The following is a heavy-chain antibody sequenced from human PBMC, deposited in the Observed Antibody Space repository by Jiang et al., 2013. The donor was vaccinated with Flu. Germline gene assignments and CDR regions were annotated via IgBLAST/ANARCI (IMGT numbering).Heavy chain of an antibody. CDR1: GDSVSSNSAA. Sequence: SQTLSLTCAISGDSVSSNSAAWNWIRQSPSRGLEWLGRTYYRSKWYNDYAVSVKSRITINPDTSKNQFSLQLNSVTPEDTAVYYCARDPWCSGGSCYSDAFDIWGQGTMVTVSS. V-gene: IGHV6-1*01. J-gene: IGHJ3*02. CDR2: TYYRSKWYN. D-gene: IGHD2-15*01. CDR3: ARDPWCSGGSCYSDAFDI.